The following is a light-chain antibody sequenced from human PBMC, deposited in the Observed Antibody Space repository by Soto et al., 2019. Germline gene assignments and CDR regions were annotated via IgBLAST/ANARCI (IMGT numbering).Light chain of an antibody. Sequence: QSALTQPRSVSGSPGQSVTISCTGTSSDVGGYNYVSWYQQHPGKAPRLMISDVNKRPSGVPDRFSGSKSGNTASLTISGLQADDEADYYCCSHAGTFYVFGTGTKVTVL. CDR2: DVN. V-gene: IGLV2-11*01. J-gene: IGLJ1*01. CDR1: SSDVGGYNY. CDR3: CSHAGTFYV.